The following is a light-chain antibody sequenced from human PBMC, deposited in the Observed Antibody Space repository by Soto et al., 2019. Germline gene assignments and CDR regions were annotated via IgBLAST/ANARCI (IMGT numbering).Light chain of an antibody. CDR2: GAS. V-gene: IGKV3-15*01. CDR3: QQYASWPLT. J-gene: IGKJ4*01. CDR1: QCVNSN. Sequence: ETVMTQSPATLSVSPGERATLSCRASQCVNSNLAWYQQESGQPPRLLVFGASTRATGVPARFSGSGSGTEFTLTISGLQSEDFAVYFCQQYASWPLTFGGGTKVDIK.